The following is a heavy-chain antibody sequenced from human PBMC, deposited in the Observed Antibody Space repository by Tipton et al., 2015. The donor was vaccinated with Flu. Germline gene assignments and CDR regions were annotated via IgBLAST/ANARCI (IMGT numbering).Heavy chain of an antibody. CDR2: IKSKTDGATR. CDR3: TAGVGATDHDY. Sequence: SLRLSCAASGLTLNEAWMSWVRQAPGKGLEWVGRIKSKTDGATRDFAAPVRGRFSISRHDSENTLYLQMNSLKTEDTAVYYCTAGVGATDHDYWGQGTLVTVSS. CDR1: GLTLNEAW. D-gene: IGHD1-26*01. V-gene: IGHV3-15*01. J-gene: IGHJ4*02.